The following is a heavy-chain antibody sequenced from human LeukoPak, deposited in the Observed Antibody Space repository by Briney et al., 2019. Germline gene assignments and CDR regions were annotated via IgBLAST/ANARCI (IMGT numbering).Heavy chain of an antibody. J-gene: IGHJ3*02. Sequence: SETLSLTCAVYGGSFSGYYWSWIRQPPGKGLEWIGEINHSGSTNYNPSLKSRVTISVDTSKNQFSLKLSSVTAADTAVYYCARRRAIVVVPAAPRRPAFDTWGQGTMVTVSS. V-gene: IGHV4-34*01. CDR1: GGSFSGYY. D-gene: IGHD2-2*01. CDR2: INHSGST. CDR3: ARRRAIVVVPAAPRRPAFDT.